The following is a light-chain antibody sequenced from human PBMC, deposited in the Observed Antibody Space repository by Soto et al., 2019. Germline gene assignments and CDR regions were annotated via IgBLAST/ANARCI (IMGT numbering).Light chain of an antibody. V-gene: IGKV1-33*01. J-gene: IGKJ5*01. CDR1: QSISNY. CDR2: DAS. CDR3: QQYDSFPIS. Sequence: LQVTQSPSSLSASVGARVPITCRASQSISNYVNWYQQKSGKAPRLLIYDASNLQTGVPSRFSGGGSGTDFTFSISNLQPEDLATYYCQQYDSFPISFGQGTRLEIK.